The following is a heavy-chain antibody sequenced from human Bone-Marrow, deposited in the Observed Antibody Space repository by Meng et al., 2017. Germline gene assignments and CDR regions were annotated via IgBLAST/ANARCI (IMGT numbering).Heavy chain of an antibody. CDR2: ISSSSGSI. CDR3: ARGRYDYGEY. V-gene: IGHV3-21*01. Sequence: QLVESGGGVVISGWSLRLVCVDPGFTFSSYNMNSVRQAPGKGLELVSSISSSSGSIYYADSVKGRFTISRDNAKNSLYLQMNSLRAEDTAVYFCARGRYDYGEYWGQGTLVTVSS. CDR1: GFTFSSYN. J-gene: IGHJ4*02. D-gene: IGHD3-9*01.